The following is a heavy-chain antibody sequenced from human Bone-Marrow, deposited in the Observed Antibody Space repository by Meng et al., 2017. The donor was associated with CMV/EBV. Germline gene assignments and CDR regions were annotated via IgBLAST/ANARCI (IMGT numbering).Heavy chain of an antibody. CDR1: GFTFSNAW. V-gene: IGHV3-15*01. J-gene: IGHJ4*02. CDR2: IKSKTDGGTT. D-gene: IGHD2-2*02. CDR3: TTVVPVCSSTSCYSPFDY. Sequence: GGSLRLSCAASGFTFSNAWMSWVRQAPGKGLEWVGRIKSKTDGGTTDYAAPVKGRFTISRDDSKNTLYLQMNSLKTEDTAVYYCTTVVPVCSSTSCYSPFDYWGQGPLVTVYS.